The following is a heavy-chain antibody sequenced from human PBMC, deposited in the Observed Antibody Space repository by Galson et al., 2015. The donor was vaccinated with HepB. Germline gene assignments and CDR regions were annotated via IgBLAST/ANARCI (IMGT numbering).Heavy chain of an antibody. CDR2: ISYDGSNK. Sequence: SLRLSCAASGFTFSSYGMHWVRQAPGKGLEWVAVISYDGSNKYYADSVKGRFTISRDNSKNTLYLQMNSLRAEDTAVYYCAKDSGELWLPTFDYWGQGTLVTVSS. J-gene: IGHJ4*02. D-gene: IGHD3-16*01. CDR3: AKDSGELWLPTFDY. V-gene: IGHV3-30*18. CDR1: GFTFSSYG.